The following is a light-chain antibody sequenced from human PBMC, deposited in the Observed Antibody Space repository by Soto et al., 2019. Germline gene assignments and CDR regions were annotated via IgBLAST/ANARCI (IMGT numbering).Light chain of an antibody. CDR2: HAS. CDR1: QSVSNY. J-gene: IGKJ4*01. V-gene: IGKV3-11*01. Sequence: ILLTQSPSTLALSPGERATLSCRASQSVSNYLAWYQHKTGKAPRMVIYHASNRPTGIPARFSGSGSGTDFTLTISSLEPEDFEVYYCQQRSNWALTFGGGTKVDI. CDR3: QQRSNWALT.